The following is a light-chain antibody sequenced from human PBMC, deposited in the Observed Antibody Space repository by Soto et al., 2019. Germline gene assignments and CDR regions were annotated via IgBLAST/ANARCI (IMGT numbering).Light chain of an antibody. V-gene: IGKV3-20*01. CDR3: QQYGSSSMYT. CDR2: GTS. J-gene: IGKJ2*01. CDR1: QSVSSSY. Sequence: EIVLTQSPGTLSLAPGERATLSCRASQSVSSSYLDWYQQEPGQAPSLLIYGTSSRATGIPDRFSGSGSGTDFTLTISRLEPEDFAVYYCQQYGSSSMYTFGQGTKLEIK.